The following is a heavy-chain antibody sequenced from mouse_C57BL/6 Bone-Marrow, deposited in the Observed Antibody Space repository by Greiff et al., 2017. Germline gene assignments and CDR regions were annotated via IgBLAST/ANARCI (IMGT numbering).Heavy chain of an antibody. Sequence: EVQVVESGGDLVKPGGSLKLSCAASGFTFSSYGMSWVRQTPDKRLEWVATISSGGSYTYYPDSVKGRFTLSRDNAKNTLYLQMSSLKSEDTARYCGARGVRGFAYWGQGTLVTVSA. CDR2: ISSGGSYT. CDR1: GFTFSSYG. J-gene: IGHJ3*01. V-gene: IGHV5-6*01. CDR3: ARGVRGFAY.